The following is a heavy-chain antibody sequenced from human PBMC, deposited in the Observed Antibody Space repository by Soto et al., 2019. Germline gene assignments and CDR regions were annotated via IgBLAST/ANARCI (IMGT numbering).Heavy chain of an antibody. D-gene: IGHD6-19*01. Sequence: QVQLVQSGAEVKKPGSSVKVSCKASGGTFSSYAISWVRQAPGQGLEWMGGIIPIFGTANYAQKFQGRVTITADESTSTAYMEVGSLSFEDTAVYYGAGGGGSGWYSVDYWGQGTLVTVSS. J-gene: IGHJ4*02. CDR3: AGGGGSGWYSVDY. CDR1: GGTFSSYA. V-gene: IGHV1-69*01. CDR2: IIPIFGTA.